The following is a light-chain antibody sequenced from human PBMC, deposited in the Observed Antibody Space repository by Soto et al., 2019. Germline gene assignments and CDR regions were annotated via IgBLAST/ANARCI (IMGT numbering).Light chain of an antibody. CDR1: QSVSSSY. CDR3: QQYGSSPFT. Sequence: EIVLTQSPGTLSLSPGERATLSCRASQSVSSSYLAWYQQKPGQAPRLLIYGASSRATGILDRFSGSGSGTDFTLTISRLEPEDFAVYYCQQYGSSPFTVGGGTKVDIK. V-gene: IGKV3-20*01. CDR2: GAS. J-gene: IGKJ4*01.